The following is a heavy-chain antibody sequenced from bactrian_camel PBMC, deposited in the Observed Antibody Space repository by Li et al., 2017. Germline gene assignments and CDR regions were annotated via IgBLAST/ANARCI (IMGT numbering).Heavy chain of an antibody. V-gene: IGHV3S53*01. CDR2: IRSSGAA. CDR1: GWSQSTKC. J-gene: IGHJ4*01. Sequence: QLVESGGGSVQAGGSLRLSCVASGWSQSTKCMGWFRQVPGKQREGVATIRSSGAATYADSVKGRFTISRDSAKRILYLQMINLEPEDTAMYYCAANFGPYCSGPYLARRANFLGQGTQVTVS. D-gene: IGHD2*01.